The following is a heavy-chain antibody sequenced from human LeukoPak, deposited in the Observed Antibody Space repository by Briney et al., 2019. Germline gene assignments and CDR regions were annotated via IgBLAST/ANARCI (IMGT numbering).Heavy chain of an antibody. CDR1: GYTFPPYY. CDR2: NNPNTGGT. V-gene: IGHV1-2*02. D-gene: IGHD6-13*01. Sequence: ASVKVSSKASGYTFPPYYIHWVRQAPGQGLDWVGWNNPNTGGTSYAQNFKGRVTMTRDTSINTAYMEVSSLTSDNTAVYYCARDKGGQQRDYWGQGPLVTVSS. J-gene: IGHJ4*02. CDR3: ARDKGGQQRDY.